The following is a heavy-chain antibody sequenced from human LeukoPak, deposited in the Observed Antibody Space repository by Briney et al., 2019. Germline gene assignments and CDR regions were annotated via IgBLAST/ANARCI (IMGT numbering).Heavy chain of an antibody. D-gene: IGHD6-13*01. Sequence: PSETLSLTCTVSGYSISSGYYWGWIRQPPGKGLEWIGSFYHSGRTFYNPSLKSRVTRSVDTSKNQFSLKLRSVTAADTAVYYCARGHTLYGYSSSWYSTWGDYWGQGTLVTVSS. V-gene: IGHV4-38-2*02. CDR1: GYSISSGYY. CDR3: ARGHTLYGYSSSWYSTWGDY. CDR2: FYHSGRT. J-gene: IGHJ4*02.